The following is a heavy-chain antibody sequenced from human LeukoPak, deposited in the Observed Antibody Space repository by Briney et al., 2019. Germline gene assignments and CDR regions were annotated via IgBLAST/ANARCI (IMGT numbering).Heavy chain of an antibody. CDR1: GYTFTSYY. CDR3: ARSTMRGYYFDY. Sequence: ASVKVSCKASGYTFTSYYMHWVRQAPGQGLEWMGVINPSGGSTSYAQKFQGRVTMTRDTSTSTVYMELSSLRSEDTAVYYCARSTMRGYYFDYWGQGTLVTVSS. CDR2: INPSGGST. V-gene: IGHV1-46*01. J-gene: IGHJ4*02. D-gene: IGHD3-22*01.